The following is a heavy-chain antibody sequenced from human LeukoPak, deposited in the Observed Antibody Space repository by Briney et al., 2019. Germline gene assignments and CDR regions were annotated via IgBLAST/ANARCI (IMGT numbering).Heavy chain of an antibody. D-gene: IGHD3-3*01. V-gene: IGHV4-59*08. CDR3: VRGTIFGVVYWGVWFDP. J-gene: IGHJ5*02. CDR1: SGSISGYH. CDR2: IYYSGSS. Sequence: SETLSLTCNVSSGSISGYHWSWIRQPPGKGLEWLGYIYYSGSSNYNPSLKSRVTISVGTSKNQFSLKLSSVTAADTAVYYCVRGTIFGVVYWGVWFDPWGQGTLVTVSS.